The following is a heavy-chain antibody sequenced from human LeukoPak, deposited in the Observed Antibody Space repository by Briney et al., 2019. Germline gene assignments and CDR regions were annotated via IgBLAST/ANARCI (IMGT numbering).Heavy chain of an antibody. D-gene: IGHD1-26*01. CDR3: ARDFGGSAVGY. Sequence: GGSLRLSCAASGFTFSSYAMHWVRQAPGKGLEWVAVISYDGSNKYYADSVKGRFTISRDNSKNTLYLQMNSLRAEDTAVYYCARDFGGSAVGYWGQGTLVTVSS. V-gene: IGHV3-30-3*01. CDR2: ISYDGSNK. CDR1: GFTFSSYA. J-gene: IGHJ4*02.